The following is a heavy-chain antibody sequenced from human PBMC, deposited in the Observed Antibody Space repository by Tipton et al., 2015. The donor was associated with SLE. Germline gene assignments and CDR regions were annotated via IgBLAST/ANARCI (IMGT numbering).Heavy chain of an antibody. Sequence: SLRLSCAASGFTFSSYAMHWVRQAPGKGLEWVAVISYDGSNKYYADSVKGRFTISRDNSKNTLYLQMNSLRAEDTAVYYCARGMLELRGGPDAFDIWGQGTMVTVSS. CDR2: ISYDGSNK. V-gene: IGHV3-30-3*01. CDR3: ARGMLELRGGPDAFDI. CDR1: GFTFSSYA. J-gene: IGHJ3*02. D-gene: IGHD1-7*01.